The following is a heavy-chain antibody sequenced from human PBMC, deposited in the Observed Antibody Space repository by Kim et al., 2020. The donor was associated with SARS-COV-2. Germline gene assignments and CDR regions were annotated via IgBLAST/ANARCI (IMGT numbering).Heavy chain of an antibody. CDR3: TTDGYSSSWYPLTGRYYYYGMDV. CDR1: GFTFSNAW. CDR2: IKSKTDGGTT. J-gene: IGHJ6*02. Sequence: GGSLRLSCAASGFTFSNAWMSWVRQAPGKGLEWVGRIKSKTDGGTTDYAAPVKGRFTISRDDSKNTLYLQMNSLKTEDTAVYYCTTDGYSSSWYPLTGRYYYYGMDVWGQGNTVTVSS. D-gene: IGHD6-13*01. V-gene: IGHV3-15*01.